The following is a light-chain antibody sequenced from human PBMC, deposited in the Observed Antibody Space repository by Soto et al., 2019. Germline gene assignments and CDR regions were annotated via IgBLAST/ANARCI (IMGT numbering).Light chain of an antibody. CDR2: GAS. CDR1: QSVSSN. Sequence: EVVLTQSPGTLSLSPGERATLSCRASQSVSSNLAWYQQKPGQAPRLLIYGASSRATGILDRFSGSGSGTDFTLTISRLEPEDFAVYYCQQYGSSGTFGQGTKVDIK. V-gene: IGKV3-20*01. J-gene: IGKJ1*01. CDR3: QQYGSSGT.